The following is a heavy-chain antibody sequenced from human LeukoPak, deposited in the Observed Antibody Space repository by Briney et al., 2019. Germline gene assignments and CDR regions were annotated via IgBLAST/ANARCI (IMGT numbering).Heavy chain of an antibody. CDR2: IYYSGST. CDR3: AKDLAVVVPAASMWFDP. J-gene: IGHJ5*02. V-gene: IGHV4-39*02. CDR1: GGSISSSSYY. Sequence: PSETLSLTCTVSGGSISSSSYYWGWIRQPPGKGLEWIGSIYYSGSTYYNPSLKSRVTISVDTSKNQFSLKLSSVTAADTAVYYCAKDLAVVVPAASMWFDPWGQGTLVTVSS. D-gene: IGHD2-2*01.